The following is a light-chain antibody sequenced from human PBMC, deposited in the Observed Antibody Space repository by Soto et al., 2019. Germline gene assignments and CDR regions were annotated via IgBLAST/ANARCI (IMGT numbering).Light chain of an antibody. CDR1: QTISSW. Sequence: DIQMTQSPSTVSGSVGDRVTITCRVSQTISSWLAWYQQKPGKAPKLLIYKASTLKSGVPSRFSGSGSGTEFTLTISSLQPDDFATYYCQHYNSYSEAFGQGTKV. CDR3: QHYNSYSEA. J-gene: IGKJ1*01. CDR2: KAS. V-gene: IGKV1-5*03.